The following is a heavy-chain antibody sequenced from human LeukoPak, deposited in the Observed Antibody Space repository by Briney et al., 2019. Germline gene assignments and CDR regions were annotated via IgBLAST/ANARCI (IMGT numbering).Heavy chain of an antibody. Sequence: AASVKVSCKASGGTFSSYTIAWVRQAPGQGLEWLVGIIPLFGSANYAQKFQGRVTITADESTSTAYMELSSLRSEDTAVYYCATPPTGTTTTGEFYFDSWGRGTLVTVSS. CDR2: IIPLFGSA. D-gene: IGHD1-1*01. CDR3: ATPPTGTTTTGEFYFDS. CDR1: GGTFSSYT. V-gene: IGHV1-69*13. J-gene: IGHJ4*02.